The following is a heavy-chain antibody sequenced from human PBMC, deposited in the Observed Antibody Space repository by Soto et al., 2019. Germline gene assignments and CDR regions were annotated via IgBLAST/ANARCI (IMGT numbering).Heavy chain of an antibody. J-gene: IGHJ1*01. V-gene: IGHV3-30-3*01. CDR1: GFTFSSYV. CDR3: AREDESSGYVGTFQH. CDR2: ISHDGNK. Sequence: QVQLVESGGDVVQPGTSLRLSCAASGFTFSSYVFHWVRQTPGKGLEWVGLISHDGNKHYADSVKDRFTISRDNSKNELNLEMNSLRAEDTALYFCAREDESSGYVGTFQHWGQGTLVTVSP. D-gene: IGHD3-22*01.